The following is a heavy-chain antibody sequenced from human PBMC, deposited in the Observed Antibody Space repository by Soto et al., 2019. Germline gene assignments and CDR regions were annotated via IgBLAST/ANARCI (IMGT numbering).Heavy chain of an antibody. CDR2: IDPSGSYT. CDR1: GYSFTSYW. J-gene: IGHJ6*02. CDR3: AITSLGYCSGGSCYSGLYYYYGMDV. V-gene: IGHV5-10-1*01. Sequence: PGESLKISCKGSGYSFTSYWISWVRQMPGKGLEWMGRIDPSGSYTNYSPSFQGHVTISADKSISTAYLQWSSLKASDTAMYYCAITSLGYCSGGSCYSGLYYYYGMDVWGQGTTVTVSS. D-gene: IGHD2-15*01.